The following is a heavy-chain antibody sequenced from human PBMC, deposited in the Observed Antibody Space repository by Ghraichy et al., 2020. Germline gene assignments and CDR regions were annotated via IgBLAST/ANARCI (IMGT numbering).Heavy chain of an antibody. D-gene: IGHD2-2*01. CDR3: ARGYCSSISCHGGFDN. J-gene: IGHJ4*02. V-gene: IGHV3-23*01. Sequence: GGSLRLSCAASGFTFSSHAMSWVRQAPGEGLEWVSVIGNTGATTHYADSVKGRFTISRDNSKNTLYLQMNSLRADDTAVYYCARGYCSSISCHGGFDNWGQGAQVTVSS. CDR2: IGNTGATT. CDR1: GFTFSSHA.